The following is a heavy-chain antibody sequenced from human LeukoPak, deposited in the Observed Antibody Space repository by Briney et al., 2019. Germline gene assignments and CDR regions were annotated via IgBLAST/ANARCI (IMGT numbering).Heavy chain of an antibody. J-gene: IGHJ5*02. V-gene: IGHV4-34*01. CDR1: GGSFSGYY. D-gene: IGHD1-26*01. Sequence: SETLSLTCAVYGGSFSGYYWSWIRQPPGKGLEWIGEINHSGSTNYNPSLKSRVTISVDTSKNQFSLKLSSVTAADTAVYYCARSRAFNSGAFDPWGQGSLVTVSS. CDR2: INHSGST. CDR3: ARSRAFNSGAFDP.